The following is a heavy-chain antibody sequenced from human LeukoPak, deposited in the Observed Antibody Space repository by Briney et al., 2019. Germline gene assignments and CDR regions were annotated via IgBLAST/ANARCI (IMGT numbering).Heavy chain of an antibody. J-gene: IGHJ4*02. D-gene: IGHD2/OR15-2a*01. CDR2: VFYSGST. Sequence: SETLSPTCTISGGSISSYYWSWVRQPPGKGLEWIGYVFYSGSTNYNPSLQSRVTISVDTSENQFSLRLSSLTAADTAVYYCARAFPWAYYFDYWGQGTLVTVSS. CDR3: ARAFPWAYYFDY. CDR1: GGSISSYY. V-gene: IGHV4-59*08.